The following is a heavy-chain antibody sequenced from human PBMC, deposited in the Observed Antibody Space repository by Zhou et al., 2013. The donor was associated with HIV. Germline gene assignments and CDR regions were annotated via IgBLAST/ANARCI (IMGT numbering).Heavy chain of an antibody. D-gene: IGHD3-9*01. Sequence: QSQLVQSGAELKRPGASVKVSCKASGYTFPNYGISWVRQAPGQGLEWMGWISGYNGNTNYAPKFQDRVTMTTDTSTSTAYMELRSLRSDDTAVYYCARTLRYFDWLLPNDAFDIWGQGTMVTVSS. CDR2: ISGYNGNT. CDR1: GYTFPNYG. V-gene: IGHV1-18*01. CDR3: ARTLRYFDWLLPNDAFDI. J-gene: IGHJ3*02.